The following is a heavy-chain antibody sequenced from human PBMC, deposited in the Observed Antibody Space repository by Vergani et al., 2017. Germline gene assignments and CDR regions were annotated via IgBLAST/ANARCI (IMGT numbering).Heavy chain of an antibody. CDR3: ARDRGYCSGGSCYPEDYYYYYMDV. CDR2: IYYSGST. D-gene: IGHD2-15*01. V-gene: IGHV4-59*01. CDR1: GGSISSYY. J-gene: IGHJ6*03. Sequence: QVQLQESGPGLVKPSETLSLTRTVSGGSISSYYWSWIRQPPGKGLEWIGYIYYSGSTNYNPSLKSRVTISVDTSKNQFSLKLSSVTAADTAVYYCARDRGYCSGGSCYPEDYYYYYMDVWGKGTTVTVSS.